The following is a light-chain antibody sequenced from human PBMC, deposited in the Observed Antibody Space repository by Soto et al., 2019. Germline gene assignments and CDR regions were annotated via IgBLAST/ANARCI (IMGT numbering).Light chain of an antibody. CDR2: GAS. CDR1: QSVSSSY. V-gene: IGKV3-20*01. J-gene: IGKJ1*01. CDR3: QQYGSSWT. Sequence: TLSLSPGARATLSCRASQSVSSSYLAWYQQKPGQAPRLLIYGASSRATGIPDRFSGSGSGTDFTLTISRLEPEDFAVYYCQQYGSSWTFRHAPKLDIK.